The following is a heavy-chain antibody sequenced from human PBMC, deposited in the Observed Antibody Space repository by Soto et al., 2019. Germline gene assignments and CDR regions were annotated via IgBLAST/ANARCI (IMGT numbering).Heavy chain of an antibody. Sequence: QVQVVQSGAEVKKPESSVKVSCKPSGGTFNTYTVNWVRLAPGHGLEWMGRFIPILDMANYAQKFQDRVTITADRSTFTAYMELNSLTSDDTAVYYCAITYCRDNSCPRDFDLWGPGTRVTVSS. D-gene: IGHD2-21*01. J-gene: IGHJ4*02. CDR2: FIPILDMA. CDR3: AITYCRDNSCPRDFDL. CDR1: GGTFNTYT. V-gene: IGHV1-69*02.